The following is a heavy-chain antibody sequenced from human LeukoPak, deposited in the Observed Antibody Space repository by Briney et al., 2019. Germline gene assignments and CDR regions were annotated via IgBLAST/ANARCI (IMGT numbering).Heavy chain of an antibody. CDR3: AIRNDYDFRHYYYYYYMDV. Sequence: ASVKVSCKASGYSFTTYALSWVRQAPGQGLEWMGWMNPNSGNTGYAQKFQGRVTITADESTSTAYMELSSLRSEDTAVYYCAIRNDYDFRHYYYYYYMDVWGKGTTVTVSS. CDR2: MNPNSGNT. V-gene: IGHV1-8*03. D-gene: IGHD3-3*01. CDR1: GYSFTTYA. J-gene: IGHJ6*03.